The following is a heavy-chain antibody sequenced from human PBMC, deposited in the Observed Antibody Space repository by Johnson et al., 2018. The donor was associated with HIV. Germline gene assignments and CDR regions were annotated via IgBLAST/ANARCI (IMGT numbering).Heavy chain of an antibody. V-gene: IGHV3-74*01. CDR1: GFTFSHYW. Sequence: VQLLESGGGLVQPGGSLRLSCVASGFTFSHYWMEWVRQAPGEGLVWVSRINADGSRTTYADSVKGRFTISRDNAKHTLYLEINGLRADDTAVYYCVRDDYSFHFWGRGTLVTVSS. D-gene: IGHD4/OR15-4a*01. CDR2: INADGSRT. J-gene: IGHJ3*01. CDR3: VRDDYSFHF.